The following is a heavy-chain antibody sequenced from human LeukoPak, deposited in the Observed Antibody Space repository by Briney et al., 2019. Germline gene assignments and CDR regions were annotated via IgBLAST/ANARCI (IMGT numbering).Heavy chain of an antibody. J-gene: IGHJ4*02. D-gene: IGHD6-13*01. Sequence: PGGSLRLSCAASGFTFSNYWMNGVRQAPGKGLEWVANIKPDGSENFYVDSVRGRFTISRDNARNSLSLQMDSLRAEDTAVYYCLAAATEGDDYWGQGTLVTVSS. V-gene: IGHV3-7*05. CDR1: GFTFSNYW. CDR2: IKPDGSEN. CDR3: LAAATEGDDY.